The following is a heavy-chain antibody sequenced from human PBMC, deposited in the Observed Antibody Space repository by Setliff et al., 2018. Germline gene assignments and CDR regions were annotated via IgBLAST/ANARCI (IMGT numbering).Heavy chain of an antibody. CDR3: ASPRRDDLDTPFDAFDL. Sequence: PSETLSLTCDVSGIPITSGHYWGWIRQPPGKGLEWIATIYHRGRTYYNPSLDSRVTISLDTSKNQYSLRLRSVTAADTAVYYCASPRRDDLDTPFDAFDLWGQGTKVTVSS. V-gene: IGHV4-38-2*01. D-gene: IGHD1-1*01. CDR2: IYHRGRT. CDR1: GIPITSGHY. J-gene: IGHJ3*01.